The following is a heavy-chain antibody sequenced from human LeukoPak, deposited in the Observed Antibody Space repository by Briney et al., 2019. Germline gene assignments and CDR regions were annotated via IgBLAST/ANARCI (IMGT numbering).Heavy chain of an antibody. CDR2: ISGSGGST. J-gene: IGHJ4*02. D-gene: IGHD4-23*01. Sequence: PGRSLRLSCAASGFTFSSYAMSWVRQAPGKGLEWVSAISGSGGSTYYADSVKGRFTISRDNSKNTLYLQMNSLRAEDTAVYYCAKMGGGGKGWLDYWGQGTLVTVSS. CDR1: GFTFSSYA. CDR3: AKMGGGGKGWLDY. V-gene: IGHV3-23*01.